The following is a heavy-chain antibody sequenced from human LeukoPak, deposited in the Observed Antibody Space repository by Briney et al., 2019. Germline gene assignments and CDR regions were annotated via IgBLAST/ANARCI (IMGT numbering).Heavy chain of an antibody. CDR3: ATGEMATISYFDY. CDR2: IYPGDSDT. CDR1: GYTFTSYY. Sequence: KVSCKASGYTFTSYYMHWVRQAPGQGLEWMGIIYPGDSDTRYSPSFQGQVTISADKSISTAYLQWSSLKASDTAMYYCATGEMATISYFDYWGQGTLVTVSS. D-gene: IGHD5-24*01. V-gene: IGHV5-51*01. J-gene: IGHJ4*02.